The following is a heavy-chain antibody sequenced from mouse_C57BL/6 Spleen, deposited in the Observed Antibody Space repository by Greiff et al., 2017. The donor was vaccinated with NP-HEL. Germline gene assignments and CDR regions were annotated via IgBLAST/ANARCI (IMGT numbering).Heavy chain of an antibody. CDR3: ARRGVTTKYVDY. Sequence: QVQLKQSGPGLVQPSPSLSITCTVSGFSLTSYGVHWVRQSPGKGLEWLGVIWSGGSTDYNAAFISRLSISKDNSKSHVFYKMNSLQADDTAMYYCARRGVTTKYVDYWGQGTTLTVSS. J-gene: IGHJ2*01. D-gene: IGHD2-2*01. CDR1: GFSLTSYG. V-gene: IGHV2-2*01. CDR2: IWSGGST.